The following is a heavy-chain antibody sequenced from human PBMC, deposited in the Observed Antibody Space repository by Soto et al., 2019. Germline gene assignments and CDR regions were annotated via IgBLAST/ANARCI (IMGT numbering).Heavy chain of an antibody. V-gene: IGHV3-48*03. J-gene: IGHJ3*02. CDR3: ARDGTGYSSSWYWGYDAFDI. CDR2: ISSSGSTI. CDR1: GFTFSSYE. Sequence: SLRLSCATSGFTFSSYEMNWVRQAPGKGLEWVSYISSSGSTIYYADSVKGRFTISRDNSKNTLYLQMNSLRAEDTAVYYCARDGTGYSSSWYWGYDAFDIWGQGTMVTVSS. D-gene: IGHD6-13*01.